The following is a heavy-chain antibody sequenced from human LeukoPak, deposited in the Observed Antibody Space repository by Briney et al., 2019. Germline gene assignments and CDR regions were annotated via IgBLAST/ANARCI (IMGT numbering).Heavy chain of an antibody. Sequence: PGGSLRLSCAASGISISDAWMSWVRQAPGKGLEWVGRIKSKTDGGTTDYAEPVKGRFTISRDDSKDTLYLHMYSLNTEDTALYYCTTDRYWYGVYWGQGTLVTVSS. CDR3: TTDRYWYGVY. V-gene: IGHV3-15*01. D-gene: IGHD2-8*02. J-gene: IGHJ4*02. CDR2: IKSKTDGGTT. CDR1: GISISDAW.